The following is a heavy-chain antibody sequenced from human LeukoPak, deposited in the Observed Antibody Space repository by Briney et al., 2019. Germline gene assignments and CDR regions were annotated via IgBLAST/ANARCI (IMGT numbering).Heavy chain of an antibody. CDR3: ARDYGGSSPFDY. J-gene: IGHJ4*02. V-gene: IGHV3-48*03. D-gene: IGHD4-23*01. CDR1: GFTFSSYG. CDR2: ISSSGSTI. Sequence: GGSLRLSCAASGFTFSSYGMHWVRQAPGKGLEWVSYISSSGSTIYYADSVKGRFTISRDNAKNSLYLQMNSLRAEGTAVYYCARDYGGSSPFDYWGQGTLVTVSS.